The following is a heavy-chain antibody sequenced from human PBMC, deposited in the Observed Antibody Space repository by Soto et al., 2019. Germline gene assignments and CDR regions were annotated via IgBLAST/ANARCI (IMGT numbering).Heavy chain of an antibody. J-gene: IGHJ1*01. CDR1: GGSFSGYY. Sequence: SETLSLTCAVYGGSFSGYYWSWIRQPPGKGLEWIGEINHSGSTNYNPSLKSRVTISVDTSKNQFSLKLNSVTAADTAVYYCASSTWIQLWPNWGQGTLVTVSS. D-gene: IGHD5-18*01. V-gene: IGHV4-34*01. CDR3: ASSTWIQLWPN. CDR2: INHSGST.